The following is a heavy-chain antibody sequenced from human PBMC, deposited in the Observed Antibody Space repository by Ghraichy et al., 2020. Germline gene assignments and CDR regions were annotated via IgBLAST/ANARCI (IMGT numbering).Heavy chain of an antibody. CDR2: IQYGADEQ. V-gene: IGHV3-30*02. J-gene: IGHJ4*01. Sequence: GGSLRLSCAASGFTFNNYGMHWVRQAPGKGLEWVAFIQYGADEQYYTDSVRGRFTISRDDAKNTLHLQMNSLRAEDTAVYYCAKILRDVPGGGWGRGTLVTVSS. CDR3: AKILRDVPGGG. CDR1: GFTFNNYG. D-gene: IGHD5-24*01.